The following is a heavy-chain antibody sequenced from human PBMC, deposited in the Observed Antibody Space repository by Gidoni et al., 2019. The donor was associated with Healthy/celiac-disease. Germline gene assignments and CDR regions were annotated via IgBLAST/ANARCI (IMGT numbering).Heavy chain of an antibody. CDR1: GFTFRSYG. J-gene: IGHJ4*02. CDR3: AREYDYDSSGFLPDY. CDR2: IWYDGSNK. V-gene: IGHV3-33*01. Sequence: QVQLVESGGGVVQPGRSLRLSCAASGFTFRSYGMHGVRQAPGKGLEWVAVIWYDGSNKYYADSVKGRFTISRDNSKNTLYLQMNSLRAEDTAVYYCAREYDYDSSGFLPDYWGQGTLVTVSS. D-gene: IGHD3-22*01.